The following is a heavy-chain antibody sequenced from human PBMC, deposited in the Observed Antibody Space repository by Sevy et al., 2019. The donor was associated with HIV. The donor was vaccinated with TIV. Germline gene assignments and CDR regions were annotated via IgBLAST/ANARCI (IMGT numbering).Heavy chain of an antibody. D-gene: IGHD2-2*01. CDR3: ARAPGYCTSTNCYDWFDP. J-gene: IGHJ5*02. Sequence: GGSLRLSCAASGFTFSSYGMHWVRQAPGKGLEWVAVIWKDGSNQYYADSVEGRFTVSRDNSTNTLYRQMNSLRAEDTAVYYCARAPGYCTSTNCYDWFDPWGHGTLVTVSS. CDR1: GFTFSSYG. CDR2: IWKDGSNQ. V-gene: IGHV3-33*01.